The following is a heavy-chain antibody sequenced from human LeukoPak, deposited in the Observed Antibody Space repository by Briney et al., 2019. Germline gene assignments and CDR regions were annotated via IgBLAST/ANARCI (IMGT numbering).Heavy chain of an antibody. D-gene: IGHD1-20*01. J-gene: IGHJ5*02. CDR2: ISWDGGST. CDR3: AKFLNYNWFDP. CDR1: GFTFDDYA. Sequence: PGGSLRLSCAASGFTFDDYAMHWVRQAPGEGLEWVSLISWDGGSTYYADSVKGRFTISRDNSKNSLYLQMNSLRAEDTAVYYCAKFLNYNWFDPWGQGTLVTVSS. V-gene: IGHV3-43D*03.